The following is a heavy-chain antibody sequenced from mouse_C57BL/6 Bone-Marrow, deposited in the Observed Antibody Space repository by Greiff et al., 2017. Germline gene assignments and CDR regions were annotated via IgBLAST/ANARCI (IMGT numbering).Heavy chain of an antibody. CDR1: GFTFTDYY. J-gene: IGHJ4*01. CDR2: IRNKANGYTT. CDR3: ARYIPSDAMDY. Sequence: EVKLMESGGGLVQPGGSLSLSCAASGFTFTDYYMSWVRQPPGKALEWLGFIRNKANGYTTEYSASVKGRFTISRDNSQSILYLQMNALRAEDSATYYCARYIPSDAMDYWGQGTSVTVSS. V-gene: IGHV7-3*01. D-gene: IGHD3-1*01.